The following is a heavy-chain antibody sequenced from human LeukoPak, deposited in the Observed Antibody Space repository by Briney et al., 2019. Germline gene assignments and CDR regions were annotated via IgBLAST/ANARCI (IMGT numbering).Heavy chain of an antibody. J-gene: IGHJ4*02. CDR1: GFTFINYA. D-gene: IGHD7-27*01. Sequence: GGSLRLSCVASGFTFINYAMSWVRQAPGKGLEWVSVISDGGGSTYYADSVKGRFTISRDNSKNTLYLQMNSLRAEDTAVCYCAKDRHWGFDYWGQGTLVTVSS. CDR3: AKDRHWGFDY. CDR2: ISDGGGST. V-gene: IGHV3-23*01.